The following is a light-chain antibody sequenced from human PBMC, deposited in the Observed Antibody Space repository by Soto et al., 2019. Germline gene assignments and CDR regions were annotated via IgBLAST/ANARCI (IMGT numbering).Light chain of an antibody. Sequence: IVLTRPSPTLCLSLWDTATLSYRASQTVINYLTWYQQKPGQAPRLLIYDTSKRAAGIPARFSGRGCGTDTTQTIGSLIPADFAVHSFQLPSSWPPFGGGTKVDIK. CDR3: QLPSSWPP. V-gene: IGKV3-11*01. CDR1: QTVINY. J-gene: IGKJ4*01. CDR2: DTS.